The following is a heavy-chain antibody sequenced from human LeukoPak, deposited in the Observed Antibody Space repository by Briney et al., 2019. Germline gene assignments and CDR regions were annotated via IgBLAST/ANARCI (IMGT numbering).Heavy chain of an antibody. CDR3: AREIWNANYYMDV. J-gene: IGHJ6*03. D-gene: IGHD1-1*01. CDR2: IYYSGST. CDR1: GGSISSSSYY. V-gene: IGHV4-39*07. Sequence: SETLSLTCTVSGGSISSSSYYWGWIRQPPGKGLEWIGSIYYSGSTYYNPSLKSRVTISIDTSKNQFSLKLSSVTAADTAVYYCAREIWNANYYMDVWGKGTTVTISS.